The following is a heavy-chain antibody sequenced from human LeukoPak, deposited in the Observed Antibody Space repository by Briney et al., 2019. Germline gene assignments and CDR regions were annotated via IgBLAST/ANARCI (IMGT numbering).Heavy chain of an antibody. V-gene: IGHV3-15*01. CDR1: GFTFSNTW. CDR2: IKSKTDGGTT. Sequence: PGGSLRLSCAASGFTFSNTWMSWVRQAPGKGLEWVARIKSKTDGGTTDYTAPVKGRFTTSRDDSETTLYLQMNSLNTEDTAVYYCTTRHGDYWGQGTLVTVSS. J-gene: IGHJ4*02. CDR3: TTRHGDY. D-gene: IGHD5-12*01.